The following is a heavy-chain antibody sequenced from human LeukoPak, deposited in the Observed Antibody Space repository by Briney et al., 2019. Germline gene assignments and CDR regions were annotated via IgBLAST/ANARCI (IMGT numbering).Heavy chain of an antibody. V-gene: IGHV3-21*01. CDR3: ASDPGSAATSDY. CDR1: GFTFSSYS. CDR2: ISSSSYI. J-gene: IGHJ4*02. D-gene: IGHD6-25*01. Sequence: GGSLRLSCAAAGFTFSSYSMNWVRQAPGKGLEWVSSISSSSYIYYADSVKGRFTISRDNAKNSLYLQMNSLRAEDTAVYYCASDPGSAATSDYWGQGTLVTVSS.